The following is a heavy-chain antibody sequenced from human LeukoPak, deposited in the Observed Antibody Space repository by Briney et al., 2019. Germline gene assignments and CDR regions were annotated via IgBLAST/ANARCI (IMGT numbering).Heavy chain of an antibody. D-gene: IGHD3-16*01. CDR3: ARSLGDD. CDR2: ITASSTTI. V-gene: IGHV3-48*03. J-gene: IGHJ4*02. Sequence: GGSLRLSCAASGFSFSNYEMNWVRQAPGKGLEWISYITASSTTIYYADSVKGRFTISRDNAKNSLYLQMNGLRGEDTAVYYCARSLGDDWGQGTLVTVSS. CDR1: GFSFSNYE.